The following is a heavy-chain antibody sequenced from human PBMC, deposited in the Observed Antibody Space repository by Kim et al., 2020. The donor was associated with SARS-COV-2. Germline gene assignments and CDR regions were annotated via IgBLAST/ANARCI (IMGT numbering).Heavy chain of an antibody. V-gene: IGHV3-23*01. D-gene: IGHD3-3*01. J-gene: IGHJ6*03. CDR3: AKEGKATYYDFWSGYSTPWANYYYYYYMDV. CDR2: ISGSGGST. CDR1: GFTFSSYA. Sequence: GGSLRLSCAASGFTFSSYAMSWVRQAPGKGLEWVSAISGSGGSTYYADSVKGRFTISRDNSKNTLYLQMNSLRAEDTAVYYCAKEGKATYYDFWSGYSTPWANYYYYYYMDVWGKGTTVTVSS.